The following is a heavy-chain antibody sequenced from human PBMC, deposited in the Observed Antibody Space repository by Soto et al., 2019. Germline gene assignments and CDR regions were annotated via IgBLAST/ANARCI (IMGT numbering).Heavy chain of an antibody. V-gene: IGHV4-38-2*02. D-gene: IGHD6-13*01. J-gene: IGHJ4*02. Sequence: SETLSLTCAVSGYFMTNGNYWGWIRQSPGKGLEWIGSIYYTGRTYYNPSLKSRVTMSVDTSKNQFSLKLTSVTAADTAVYYCARDRAAVASTFDYWGPGTMVTVSS. CDR1: GYFMTNGNY. CDR3: ARDRAAVASTFDY. CDR2: IYYTGRT.